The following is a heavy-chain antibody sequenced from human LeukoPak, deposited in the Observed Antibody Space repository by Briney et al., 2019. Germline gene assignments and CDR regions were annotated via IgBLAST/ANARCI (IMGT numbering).Heavy chain of an antibody. CDR2: IYYSGST. Sequence: KPSETLSLTCTVSGGSVSSGSYYWSWIRQPPGKGLEWIGYIYYSGSTNYNPSLKSRVTISVDTSKNQFSLKLSSVTAADTAVYYCAREGGLGVGDAKYYYDSSGYYYWGQGTLVTVSS. CDR3: AREGGLGVGDAKYYYDSSGYYY. J-gene: IGHJ4*02. CDR1: GGSVSSGSYY. D-gene: IGHD3-22*01. V-gene: IGHV4-61*01.